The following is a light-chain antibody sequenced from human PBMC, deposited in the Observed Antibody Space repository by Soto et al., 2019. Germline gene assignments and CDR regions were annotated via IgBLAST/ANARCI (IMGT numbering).Light chain of an antibody. J-gene: IGLJ2*01. CDR3: QTWGTVV. V-gene: IGLV4-69*01. Sequence: QPVLTQSPSASASLGASVKLTCTLSSGHSSYAIAWLQQQPEKGPRHLMKLNSDGSHSKGDGIPDRFSGSSSGAERYLTISSLQSEDEADYYCQTWGTVVFGGGTKVTVL. CDR1: SGHSSYA. CDR2: LNSDGSH.